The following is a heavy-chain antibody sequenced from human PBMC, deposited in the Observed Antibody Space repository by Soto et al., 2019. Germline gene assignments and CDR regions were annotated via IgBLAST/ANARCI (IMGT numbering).Heavy chain of an antibody. CDR2: IYYSGST. CDR1: GVSMNDYY. V-gene: IGHV4-59*08. CDR3: ARRGGEYYFDS. J-gene: IGHJ4*02. Sequence: PSETLSLTCTVSGVSMNDYYWSWIRQPPGKGLEWIGYIYYSGSTYYSPSLKSRVTISVDTSKNQFILRLSSVTAADTAVYYCARRGGEYYFDSWGQGTLVTVSS.